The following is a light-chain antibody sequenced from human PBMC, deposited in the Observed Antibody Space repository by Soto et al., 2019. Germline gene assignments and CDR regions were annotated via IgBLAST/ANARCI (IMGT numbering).Light chain of an antibody. V-gene: IGKV3-11*01. CDR2: DVS. CDR1: QNVDSY. Sequence: EIVLTQSPGTLSLSPGERATLSCRASQNVDSYLTWYQQKPGQAPRLLIYDVSKRATGIPVRFSGSGSGTDFTLTISCLEPEDVAIYYCQQRRNWPLTFGGGTNVEIK. CDR3: QQRRNWPLT. J-gene: IGKJ4*01.